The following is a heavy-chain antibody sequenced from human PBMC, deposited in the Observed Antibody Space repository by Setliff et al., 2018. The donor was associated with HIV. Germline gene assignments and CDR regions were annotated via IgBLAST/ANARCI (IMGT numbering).Heavy chain of an antibody. V-gene: IGHV4-30-4*08. CDR2: IYYSGNT. CDR3: ARGGCSGGSCYSGAFEI. Sequence: KPSETLSLTCTVSGGSISSGDYYWTWIRQPPGKGLEWIGYIYYSGNTYSNPSLKSRITISIDTSKNQFSLRLNSVTAADTAVYYCARGGCSGGSCYSGAFEIWGQGTMVTVS. J-gene: IGHJ3*02. D-gene: IGHD2-15*01. CDR1: GGSISSGDYY.